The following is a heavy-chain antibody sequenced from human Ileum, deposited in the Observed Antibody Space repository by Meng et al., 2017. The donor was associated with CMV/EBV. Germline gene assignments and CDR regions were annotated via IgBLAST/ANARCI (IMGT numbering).Heavy chain of an antibody. CDR1: VYTFTKYH. J-gene: IGHJ4*02. D-gene: IGHD2/OR15-2a*01. V-gene: IGHV1-46*01. Sequence: KVSCKASVYTFTKYHIHWVRQAPGQGLEWMGIIHPSDGSAFYAQKFQGRLSMTSDTSTATSFMGLSSLKSDDTAVYYCARQESGVPFFWGQGTLVTVSS. CDR3: ARQESGVPFF. CDR2: IHPSDGSA.